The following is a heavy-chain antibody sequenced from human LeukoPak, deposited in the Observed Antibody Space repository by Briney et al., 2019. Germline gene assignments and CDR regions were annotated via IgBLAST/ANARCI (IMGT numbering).Heavy chain of an antibody. CDR2: IYHVGGT. CDR3: ARDGRSGYEDL. Sequence: SETLSLTCAVYGGSFSGYYWSWIRQPPGKGLEWIGSIYHVGGTYYNPSLKSRVTISIDTSKNQFSLRLTSVTAADTAIYYCARDGRSGYEDLWGPGTLVTVSS. D-gene: IGHD5-12*01. V-gene: IGHV4-34*01. J-gene: IGHJ5*02. CDR1: GGSFSGYY.